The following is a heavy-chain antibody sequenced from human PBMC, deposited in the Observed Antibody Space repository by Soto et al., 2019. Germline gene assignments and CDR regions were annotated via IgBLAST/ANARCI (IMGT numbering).Heavy chain of an antibody. D-gene: IGHD2-2*01. Sequence: PGGSLRLSCTDSGFTFSSYAMSWVRQAPGKGMEWVSAISGSGGSTYYADYVKGRFTISRDNSKYTLYLQMNSLRAEDAAVYYCAKDHGPAAPPDYDYYGMDVWGQGTTVSV. CDR3: AKDHGPAAPPDYDYYGMDV. V-gene: IGHV3-23*01. CDR2: ISGSGGST. J-gene: IGHJ6*02. CDR1: GFTFSSYA.